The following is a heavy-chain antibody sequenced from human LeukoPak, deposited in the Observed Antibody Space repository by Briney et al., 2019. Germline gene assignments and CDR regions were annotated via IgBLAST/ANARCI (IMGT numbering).Heavy chain of an antibody. V-gene: IGHV3-23*01. CDR2: ISGSGSST. CDR1: GFTFHIYA. CDR3: AKNRGPYVGIANNLFDP. D-gene: IGHD3-10*01. J-gene: IGHJ5*02. Sequence: PGGSLRLSCVASGFTFHIYAMNWVRQAPGKGLEWVSAISGSGSSTHYADSVKGRFTIPRDNSMNTIYLEMNSLRGEDTPVYYCAKNRGPYVGIANNLFDPCWQGTLVIV.